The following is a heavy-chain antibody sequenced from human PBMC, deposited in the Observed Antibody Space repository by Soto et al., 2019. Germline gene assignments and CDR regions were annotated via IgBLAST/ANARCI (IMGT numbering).Heavy chain of an antibody. CDR2: IYYSGST. J-gene: IGHJ6*02. D-gene: IGHD4-17*01. V-gene: IGHV4-59*01. CDR3: ARANGDYRYYYYGMDV. CDR1: GGSISSYY. Sequence: QVQLQESGPRLVKPSETLSLTCTVSGGSISSYYWSWIRQPPGKGLEWIGYIYYSGSTNYNPSLKSRVTISVDTSKNQFSLKLSSVTAADTAVYYCARANGDYRYYYYGMDVWGQGTTVTVSS.